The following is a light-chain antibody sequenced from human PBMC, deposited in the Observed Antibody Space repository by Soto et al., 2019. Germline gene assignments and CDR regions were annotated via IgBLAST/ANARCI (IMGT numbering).Light chain of an antibody. V-gene: IGKV3-20*01. CDR2: GAS. Sequence: EIVLTQSPGTLSLSPGERATLSCRASQSVSSSYLAWYQQKPGQAPRLVICGASSMTTGIPDRFSGSRSGTDFTLTISRLEPEDFAVYYCQKYGSSRWTFGQGTKVQSK. J-gene: IGKJ1*01. CDR1: QSVSSSY. CDR3: QKYGSSRWT.